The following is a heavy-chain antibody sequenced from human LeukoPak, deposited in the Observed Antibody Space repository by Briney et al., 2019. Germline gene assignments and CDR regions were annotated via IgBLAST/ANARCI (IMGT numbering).Heavy chain of an antibody. J-gene: IGHJ3*02. CDR3: ARDLTVIVGAMDNAFDI. CDR1: GGSISSYY. V-gene: IGHV4-59*12. D-gene: IGHD1-26*01. Sequence: SETLSLTCTVSGGSISSYYWSWIRQPPGKGLEWIGYIYYSGSTNYNPSLKSRVIISVDTSKNQFSLKLSSVTPEDTAVYYCARDLTVIVGAMDNAFDIWGQGTMVTVSS. CDR2: IYYSGST.